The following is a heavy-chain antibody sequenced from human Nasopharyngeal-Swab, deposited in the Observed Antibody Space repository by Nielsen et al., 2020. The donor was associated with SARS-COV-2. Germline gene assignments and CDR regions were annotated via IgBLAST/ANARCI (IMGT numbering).Heavy chain of an antibody. CDR1: GGSISSSSYY. CDR3: ARGGAVPTAWYFDL. D-gene: IGHD4/OR15-4a*01. V-gene: IGHV4-39*07. Sequence: SETLSLTCTVSGGSISSSSYYWGWIRQPPGKGLEWIGSIYYSGSTYYNPSLKSRVTISVDTSKNQLSLKLSSVTAADTAVYYCARGGAVPTAWYFDLWGRGTLVTVSS. CDR2: IYYSGST. J-gene: IGHJ2*01.